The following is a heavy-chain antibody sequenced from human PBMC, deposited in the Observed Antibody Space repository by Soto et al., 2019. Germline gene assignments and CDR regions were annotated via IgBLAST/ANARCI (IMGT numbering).Heavy chain of an antibody. V-gene: IGHV1-18*01. CDR3: SRDLGYGDFNPFDS. CDR1: GYTFTSYG. D-gene: IGHD4-17*01. J-gene: IGHJ4*02. Sequence: QVQLVQSGAEVKKPGASVKVSCKASGYTFTSYGISWVRQAPGQGLEWMGWISAYNGNTNYAQKLQGRVTMTTDTSTITAYMELRGLRSDDTAVDYCSRDLGYGDFNPFDSWGPGTLVTGSS. CDR2: ISAYNGNT.